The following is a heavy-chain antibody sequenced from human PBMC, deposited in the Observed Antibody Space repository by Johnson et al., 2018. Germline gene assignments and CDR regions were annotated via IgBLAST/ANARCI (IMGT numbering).Heavy chain of an antibody. CDR1: GFTFSYYG. Sequence: QVRLVEAGGGVVQPGRSLRLSCAASGFTFSYYGMHWVRQAPGPGLERVAVISDDGTEKFYTDSVKGRFTITRDTSKNTLYLQMDSLRAEDTALYSCAKGKHHKYLDAWGKGTTVTVSS. CDR3: AKGKHHKYLDA. J-gene: IGHJ6*03. CDR2: ISDDGTEK. V-gene: IGHV3-30*18.